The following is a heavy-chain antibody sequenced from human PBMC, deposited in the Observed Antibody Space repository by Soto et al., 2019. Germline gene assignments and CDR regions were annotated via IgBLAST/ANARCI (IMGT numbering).Heavy chain of an antibody. D-gene: IGHD1-26*01. CDR3: ARDPRWGIVGYHYYYGMDV. Sequence: QVQLVESGGGVVQPGRSLRLSCAASGFTFSSYGMHWVRQAPGKGLEWVAVIWYDGSNKYYADSVKGRLTISRDNSKNTLYLQMNSLRAEDTAVYYCARDPRWGIVGYHYYYGMDVWGQGTTVTVSS. V-gene: IGHV3-33*01. J-gene: IGHJ6*02. CDR2: IWYDGSNK. CDR1: GFTFSSYG.